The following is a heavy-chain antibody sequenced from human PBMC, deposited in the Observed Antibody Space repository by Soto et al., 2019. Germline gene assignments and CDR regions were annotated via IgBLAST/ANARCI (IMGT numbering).Heavy chain of an antibody. D-gene: IGHD6-13*01. V-gene: IGHV1-18*01. CDR3: ARANEQLDLPGTDTAFDV. Sequence: QVQLVQSGAEVKTPGASVNVSCKASGYTFSNYGLGWVRQAPGQGLEWMGWISAYNGNTNYAQKVQGRVAMTTDTSTNTVYMELRSLRVDDTAIYYCARANEQLDLPGTDTAFDVWGQGTPITVSA. J-gene: IGHJ3*01. CDR2: ISAYNGNT. CDR1: GYTFSNYG.